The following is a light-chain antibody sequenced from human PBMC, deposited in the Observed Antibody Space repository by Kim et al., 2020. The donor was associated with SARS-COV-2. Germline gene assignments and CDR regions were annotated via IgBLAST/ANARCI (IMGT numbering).Light chain of an antibody. V-gene: IGLV8-61*01. CDR1: SGSVSTNYY. J-gene: IGLJ2*01. CDR2: STN. CDR3: VLYMGSGIWV. Sequence: QTVVTQEPSFSVSPGGTVTLTCGLTSGSVSTNYYPSWYQQTPGQAPRTLIYSTNIRSSGVPDRFSGSILGNKAALTITGAQADDESDYYCVLYMGSGIWVFGGGTQLIVL.